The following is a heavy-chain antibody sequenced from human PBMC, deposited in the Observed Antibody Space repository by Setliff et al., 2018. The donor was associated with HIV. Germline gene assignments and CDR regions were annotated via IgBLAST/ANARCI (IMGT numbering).Heavy chain of an antibody. D-gene: IGHD3-10*01. V-gene: IGHV4-34*01. CDR1: GGSFSGYY. CDR3: ARGPRYGSGNYYYYYYYMYV. Sequence: SETLSLTCAVYGGSFSGYYWFWIRQPPGKGLEWIGEINHSGSTNYSPSLKSRVTIAVDTSKNQFSLKLSSVTAADTAVYYCARGPRYGSGNYYYYYYYMYVWGKGTTVTVSS. J-gene: IGHJ6*03. CDR2: INHSGST.